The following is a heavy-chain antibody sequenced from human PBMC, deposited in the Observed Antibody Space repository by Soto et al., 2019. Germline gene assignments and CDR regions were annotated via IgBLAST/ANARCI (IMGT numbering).Heavy chain of an antibody. CDR2: MSANSGDT. Sequence: QVQLVQSGAEVKKPGASVKVSCKASGNTFTNYDINWVRQATGQGLEYLGWMSANSGDTAYVQKYQGRVTMTWDTSITTAYMELRSLRSEDTAVYFCARGVKYGAYSRWFDPWGQGTLVTVSS. J-gene: IGHJ5*02. CDR3: ARGVKYGAYSRWFDP. CDR1: GNTFTNYD. D-gene: IGHD4-17*01. V-gene: IGHV1-8*01.